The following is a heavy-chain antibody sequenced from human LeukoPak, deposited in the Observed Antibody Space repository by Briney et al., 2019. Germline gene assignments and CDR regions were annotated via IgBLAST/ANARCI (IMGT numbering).Heavy chain of an antibody. CDR2: IYTSGST. J-gene: IGHJ3*02. Sequence: SETLSLTCTVSGGSISSYYWSWIRQPPGKGLEWIGYIYTSGSTNYNPSLKSRVTISVDTSKNQFSLKLSSVTAADTAVYYCAREGRYCSSTSCYTGAFDIWGQGTMVTVSS. CDR3: AREGRYCSSTSCYTGAFDI. D-gene: IGHD2-2*02. V-gene: IGHV4-4*09. CDR1: GGSISSYY.